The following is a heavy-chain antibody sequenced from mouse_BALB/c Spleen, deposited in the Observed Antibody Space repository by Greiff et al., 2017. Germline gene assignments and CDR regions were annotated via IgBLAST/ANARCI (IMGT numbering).Heavy chain of an antibody. D-gene: IGHD2-1*01. V-gene: IGHV3-2*02. Sequence: EVQLQQSGPGLVKPSQSLSLTCTVTGYSITSDYAWNWIRQFPGNKLEWMGYISYSGSTSYNPSLKSRISITRDTSKNQFFLQLNSVTTEDTATYYCATYGNYFDYWGQGTTLTVSS. CDR2: ISYSGST. J-gene: IGHJ2*01. CDR3: ATYGNYFDY. CDR1: GYSITSDYA.